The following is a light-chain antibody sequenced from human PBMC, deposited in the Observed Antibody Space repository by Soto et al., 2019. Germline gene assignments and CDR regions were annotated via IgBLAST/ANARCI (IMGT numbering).Light chain of an antibody. J-gene: IGLJ1*01. CDR2: DNN. CDR3: GTWDSSLSDSYV. CDR1: SSNIGNNY. V-gene: IGLV1-51*01. Sequence: QSVLTQPPSVSAAPGQKVTISCSGSSSNIGNNYVSWYQQLPGTAPKLLIYDNNKRPSGIPDRFSGYKSGTSATLGITGLQTGDEADYYCGTWDSSLSDSYVFGTGTKVTVL.